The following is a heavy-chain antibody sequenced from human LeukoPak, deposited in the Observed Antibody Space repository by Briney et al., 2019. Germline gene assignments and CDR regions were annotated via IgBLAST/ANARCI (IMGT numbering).Heavy chain of an antibody. CDR3: AREFYDILTGYQDVFDV. D-gene: IGHD3-9*01. CDR2: IYSGAGT. V-gene: IGHV3-66*02. CDR1: GFTVSRNY. J-gene: IGHJ3*01. Sequence: PGGSLRLSCAASGFTVSRNYMSWVRQAPGKGLQWCSVIYSGAGTYYADSVKGRFTISRDNSKNTLYLQMSSLRAEDTAVYYCAREFYDILTGYQDVFDVWGQGTMVTVSS.